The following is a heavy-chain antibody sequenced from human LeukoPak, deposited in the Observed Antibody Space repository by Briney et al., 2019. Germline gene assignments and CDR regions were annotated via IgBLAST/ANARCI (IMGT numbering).Heavy chain of an antibody. J-gene: IGHJ3*02. V-gene: IGHV3-21*01. D-gene: IGHD4-23*01. CDR2: ISSSSSYI. CDR1: GFTFSSYS. Sequence: KTGGSLRLSCAASGFTFSSYSVNWVRQAPGKGLEWVSSISSSSSYIFYADSVKGRFTISRDNAKNSVYLQVNSLRAEDTAVYFCARGGADYGGNAQDAFDIWGQGTMVTVSS. CDR3: ARGGADYGGNAQDAFDI.